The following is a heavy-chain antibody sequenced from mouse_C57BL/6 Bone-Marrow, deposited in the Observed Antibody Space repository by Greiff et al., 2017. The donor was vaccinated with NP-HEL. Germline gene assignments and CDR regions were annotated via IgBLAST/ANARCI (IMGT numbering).Heavy chain of an antibody. J-gene: IGHJ4*01. CDR2: IWSGGIT. CDR3: ARKENPLGTMDY. CDR1: GFSLSSYG. Sequence: VQVVESGPGLVQPSQTLSITCTVSGFSLSSYGVHWVRQSPGKGLVWLGVIWSGGITDYNSAFISRLSISRDNSKSQVFFKMSSLHADDTAIYYCARKENPLGTMDYWGQGTSVTVSS. V-gene: IGHV2-2*01.